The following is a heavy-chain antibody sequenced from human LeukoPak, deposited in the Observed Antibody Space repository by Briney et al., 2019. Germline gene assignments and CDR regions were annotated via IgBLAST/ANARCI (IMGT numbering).Heavy chain of an antibody. V-gene: IGHV5-51*01. CDR3: ARSYDFWSGRNWFDP. CDR2: IYPGDSDT. D-gene: IGHD3-3*01. J-gene: IGHJ5*02. CDR1: GYSFTSYW. Sequence: GESLKISCKGSGYSFTSYWIGWVRQVPGKGLEWMGIIYPGDSDTRYSPSFQGQVTISPDKSISTAYLQWSSLKASDTAMYYCARSYDFWSGRNWFDPWGQGTLVTVSS.